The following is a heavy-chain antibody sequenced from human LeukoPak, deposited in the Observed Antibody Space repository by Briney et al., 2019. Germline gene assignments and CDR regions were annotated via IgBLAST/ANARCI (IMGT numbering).Heavy chain of an antibody. J-gene: IGHJ4*02. CDR2: INHSGST. CDR3: ALPYNWNDGLSYFDY. V-gene: IGHV4-34*01. Sequence: SETLSLTCAVYGGSFSGYYWSWIRQPPGKGLEWIGEINHSGSTNYNPSLKSRVTISVDTSKNQFSLRLSSVTAADTAVYYCALPYNWNDGLSYFDYWGQGTLVTVSS. D-gene: IGHD1-20*01. CDR1: GGSFSGYY.